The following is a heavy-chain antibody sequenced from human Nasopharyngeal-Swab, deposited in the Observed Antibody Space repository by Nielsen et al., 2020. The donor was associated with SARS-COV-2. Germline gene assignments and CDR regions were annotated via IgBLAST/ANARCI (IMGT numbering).Heavy chain of an antibody. D-gene: IGHD1-7*01. Sequence: KVSCKGSGYSFISYCIGWVRQMPGKGLEWMGIMYPRDSDTRYSPSFQGQVTISADKSISTAYLQWSSLKASDTAMYYCATAYNGNYYWDYWGQGTLVTVSS. V-gene: IGHV5-51*01. CDR1: GYSFISYC. CDR3: ATAYNGNYYWDY. CDR2: MYPRDSDT. J-gene: IGHJ4*02.